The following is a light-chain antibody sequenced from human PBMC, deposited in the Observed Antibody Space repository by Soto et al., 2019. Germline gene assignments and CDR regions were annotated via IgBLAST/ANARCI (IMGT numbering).Light chain of an antibody. CDR2: GAS. Sequence: EIGLTQCPGTLSLSPGERATLSCRASQSVSSSYLAWYQQKPGQAPRLLIYGASSRATGIPDRFSGSGSGTDFTLTISRLEPEDFAVYYCQQYGSSPRTFGQGTKVDIK. J-gene: IGKJ1*01. V-gene: IGKV3-20*01. CDR1: QSVSSSY. CDR3: QQYGSSPRT.